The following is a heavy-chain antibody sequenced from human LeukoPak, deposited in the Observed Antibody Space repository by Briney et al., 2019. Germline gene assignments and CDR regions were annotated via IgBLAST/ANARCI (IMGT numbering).Heavy chain of an antibody. Sequence: GGSLRLSCAASGFTFSSYEMNWVRQAPGQGLEWISYISRGSHTIYYADSVRGRFTISRDDAKNSLYLQMNSLRAEDTGIYYCSRETTPGYWGQGTLVTVSS. D-gene: IGHD1-1*01. J-gene: IGHJ4*02. CDR3: SRETTPGY. CDR2: ISRGSHTI. V-gene: IGHV3-48*03. CDR1: GFTFSSYE.